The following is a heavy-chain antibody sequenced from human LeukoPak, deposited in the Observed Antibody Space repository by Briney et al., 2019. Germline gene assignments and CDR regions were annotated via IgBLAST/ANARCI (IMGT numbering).Heavy chain of an antibody. Sequence: GGSLRVSCTQPGFTFSSYEMNWVRQAPGRGLEWISYIISAGGTKYYADSVKGRFTISRDNAMNSLYLQMNSLTAEDTAVYYCARDMVRIYGLDVWGQGTTVTVSS. CDR1: GFTFSSYE. J-gene: IGHJ6*02. V-gene: IGHV3-48*03. D-gene: IGHD3-10*01. CDR3: ARDMVRIYGLDV. CDR2: IISAGGTK.